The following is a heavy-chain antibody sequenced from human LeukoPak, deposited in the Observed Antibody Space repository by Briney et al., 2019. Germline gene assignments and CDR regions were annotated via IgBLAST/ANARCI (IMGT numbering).Heavy chain of an antibody. D-gene: IGHD3-10*01. CDR3: ASPPLGELLSPFDY. J-gene: IGHJ4*02. CDR1: GFTVSSNY. V-gene: IGHV3-66*01. Sequence: PGGSLRLSCAASGFTVSSNYMSWVRQAPGKGLEWVSVIYSGGSTYYADSVKGRFTISRDNSKNTLYLQMNSLRAEDTAVYYCASPPLGELLSPFDYWGQGTLVTVSS. CDR2: IYSGGST.